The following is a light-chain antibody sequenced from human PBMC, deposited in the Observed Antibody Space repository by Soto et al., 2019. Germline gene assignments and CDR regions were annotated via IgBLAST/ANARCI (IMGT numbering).Light chain of an antibody. CDR2: KAS. V-gene: IGKV1-5*03. CDR1: QTIDSW. J-gene: IGKJ1*01. Sequence: DIQMTQSPSTLSASVGDIVTITCRASQTIDSWLAWYQQRPGKPPNLLIYKASTLASGVPSRFSGSGSGTAFTLTINSLQPDDFATYYCQKYHIYSGKFGQGTKVDIK. CDR3: QKYHIYSGK.